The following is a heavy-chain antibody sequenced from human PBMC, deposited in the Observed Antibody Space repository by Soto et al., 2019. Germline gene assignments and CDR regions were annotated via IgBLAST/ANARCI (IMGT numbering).Heavy chain of an antibody. J-gene: IGHJ3*02. CDR2: ISGSGTGT. Sequence: GGSLRLSCAASGFTFSSYWMSWVRQAPGKGLEWVSAISGSGTGTYYADSVKGRFTISRDNSKNTLYLQMNSLRAEDTAVYYCARRSFDDAFDIWGQGTLVTVSS. CDR3: ARRSFDDAFDI. CDR1: GFTFSSYW. V-gene: IGHV3-23*01.